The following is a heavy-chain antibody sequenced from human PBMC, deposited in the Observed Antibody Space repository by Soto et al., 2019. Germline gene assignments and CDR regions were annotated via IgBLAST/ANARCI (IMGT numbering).Heavy chain of an antibody. J-gene: IGHJ5*02. V-gene: IGHV3-23*01. CDR1: GFTFSSYA. CDR2: ISGSGGST. Sequence: PGGSLRLSCAASGFTFSSYAMSWVRQAPGKGMEWVSAISGSGGSTYYADSVKGRFTISRDNSKKTLYLQMNSLRAEDTAVYYWATANKGHVVVTAAPRRGFDPWGQGTLVNVSS. CDR3: ATANKGHVVVTAAPRRGFDP. D-gene: IGHD2-2*01.